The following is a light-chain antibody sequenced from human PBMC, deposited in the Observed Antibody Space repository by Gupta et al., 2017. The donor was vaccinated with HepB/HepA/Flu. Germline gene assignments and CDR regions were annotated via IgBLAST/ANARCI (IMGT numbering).Light chain of an antibody. J-gene: IGKJ4*01. CDR1: QNVGTN. V-gene: IGKV3-15*01. Sequence: DTVVTQSPIILSVSPGDRVTLSCRTSQNVGTNLAWYQQQVGQAPRLLVFGASSRATGIPARFMGSGSETEFSLIISSLQSEDLALYLCQQYDRGPLSFGGGTRV. CDR3: QQYDRGPLS. CDR2: GAS.